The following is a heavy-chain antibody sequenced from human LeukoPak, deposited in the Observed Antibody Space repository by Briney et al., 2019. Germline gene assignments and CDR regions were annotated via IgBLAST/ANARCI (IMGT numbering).Heavy chain of an antibody. CDR2: ISISSSYI. V-gene: IGHV3-21*01. CDR3: ASLFLCYGCSSSSDSFNI. J-gene: IGHJ3*02. D-gene: IGHD6-6*01. Sequence: GGSLRLSCAASGFNFSIYSMNWVRHAPGEGLEWVSSISISSSYIYSADSVKGRFTISRDNAKNTVYLQMNSLRAEDTAVYYCASLFLCYGCSSSSDSFNIWGQGTMVTVSS. CDR1: GFNFSIYS.